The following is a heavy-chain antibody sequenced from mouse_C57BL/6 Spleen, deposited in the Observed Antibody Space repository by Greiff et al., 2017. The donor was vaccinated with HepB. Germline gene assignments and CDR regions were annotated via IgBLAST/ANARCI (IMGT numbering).Heavy chain of an antibody. Sequence: VXLXQSGAELARPGASVKMSCKASGYTFTSYTMHWVKQRPGQGLEWIGYINPSSGYTKYNQKFKDKATLTADKSSSTAYMQLSSLTSEDSAVYYCARLGDGYYPYAMDYWGQGTSVTVSS. CDR2: INPSSGYT. CDR1: GYTFTSYT. J-gene: IGHJ4*01. V-gene: IGHV1-4*01. CDR3: ARLGDGYYPYAMDY. D-gene: IGHD2-3*01.